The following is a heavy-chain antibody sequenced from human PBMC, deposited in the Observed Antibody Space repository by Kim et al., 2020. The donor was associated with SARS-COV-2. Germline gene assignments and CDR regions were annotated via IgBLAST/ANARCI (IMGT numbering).Heavy chain of an antibody. CDR2: NT. J-gene: IGHJ4*02. Sequence: NTNYAQKLQGRVTMTTDTSTSTAYMEVRSLRSDDTAIYYCARDLHGSLDYWGQGTLVTVSS. CDR3: ARDLHGSLDY. V-gene: IGHV1-18*01. D-gene: IGHD1-26*01.